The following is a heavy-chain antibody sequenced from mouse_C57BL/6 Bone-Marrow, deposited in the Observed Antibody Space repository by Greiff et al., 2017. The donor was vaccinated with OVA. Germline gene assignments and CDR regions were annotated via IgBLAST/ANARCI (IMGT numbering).Heavy chain of an antibody. CDR1: GYSFTGYY. D-gene: IGHD2-1*01. Sequence: VQLQQSGPELVKPGASVTISCKASGYSFTGYYMNWVKQSPEKSLEWIGEINPSTGGTTYNQKFKAKATLTVDKSSSTAYMQLKSLTSEDSAVYYCARGNPYAMDYWGQGTSVTVSS. V-gene: IGHV1-42*01. J-gene: IGHJ4*01. CDR3: ARGNPYAMDY. CDR2: INPSTGGT.